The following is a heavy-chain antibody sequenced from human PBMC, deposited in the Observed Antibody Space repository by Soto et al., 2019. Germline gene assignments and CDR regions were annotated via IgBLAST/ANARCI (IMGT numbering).Heavy chain of an antibody. CDR3: ARDRVDILTSNSFDY. D-gene: IGHD3-9*01. CDR2: IKQDGSEK. Sequence: GGSLRLSCAASGFTFSSYWMSWVRQAPGKGLEWVANIKQDGSEKYYVDSVKGRFTISRDNAKNSLYLQMNSLRAEDTAVYYCARDRVDILTSNSFDYWGQGTLVTVSS. J-gene: IGHJ4*02. V-gene: IGHV3-7*01. CDR1: GFTFSSYW.